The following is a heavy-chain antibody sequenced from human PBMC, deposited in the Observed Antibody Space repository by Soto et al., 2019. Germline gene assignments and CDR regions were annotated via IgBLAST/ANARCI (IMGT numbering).Heavy chain of an antibody. D-gene: IGHD3-3*01. J-gene: IGHJ4*02. CDR2: ISGSGSST. V-gene: IGHV3-23*01. CDR3: AKDVRSGTSCRNFDS. CDR1: GFHFCHYA. Sequence: GSLRLSLGASGFHFCHYALGLGRPAPGKGLEWVSTISGSGSSTYYTDSVKDRFTISRDNSKNTLYLQMNTLRAEDTAIYYCAKDVRSGTSCRNFDSWGQGTLVTVSS.